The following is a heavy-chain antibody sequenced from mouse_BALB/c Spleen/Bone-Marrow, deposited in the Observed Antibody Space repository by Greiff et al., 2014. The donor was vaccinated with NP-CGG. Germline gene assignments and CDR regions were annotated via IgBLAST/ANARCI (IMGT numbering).Heavy chain of an antibody. CDR3: ARSRYGSYYGY. CDR1: NYTFTTYY. V-gene: IGHV1S56*01. J-gene: IGHJ2*01. Sequence: VQLQQSGPELVKPGASVRISCKASNYTFTTYYIYWVKQRPGQGLEWIGWIYPGNVNTKYNEKFKAKATLTADKSSSTAYMQLSGLTSEDSAVYFCARSRYGSYYGYWGQGTPLTVSS. D-gene: IGHD1-1*01. CDR2: IYPGNVNT.